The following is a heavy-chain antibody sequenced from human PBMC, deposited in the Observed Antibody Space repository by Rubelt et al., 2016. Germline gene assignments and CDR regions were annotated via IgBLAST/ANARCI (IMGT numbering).Heavy chain of an antibody. Sequence: GKGLEWVSSISSSSSYIYYADSMKGRFTISRDSAKNSLYLQMNSLRAEDTAVYYCARDLLTVVIPGFWGQGTLVTVSA. V-gene: IGHV3-21*01. CDR3: ARDLLTVVIPGF. J-gene: IGHJ4*02. CDR2: ISSSSSYI. D-gene: IGHD4-23*01.